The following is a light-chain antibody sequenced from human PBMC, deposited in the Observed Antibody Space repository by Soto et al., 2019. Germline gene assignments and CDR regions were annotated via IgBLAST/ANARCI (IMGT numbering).Light chain of an antibody. CDR1: KLGDKY. V-gene: IGLV3-1*01. CDR3: QAWDSSSNVV. CDR2: QDN. Sequence: SYELTQPPSVSVSPGQTASITCSGDKLGDKYACWYQHKPGQSPVLVIYQDNKRPSGIPERFSGSNSGNTATLTISGTQAMDEADYYCQAWDSSSNVVFGGGTMLTVL. J-gene: IGLJ2*01.